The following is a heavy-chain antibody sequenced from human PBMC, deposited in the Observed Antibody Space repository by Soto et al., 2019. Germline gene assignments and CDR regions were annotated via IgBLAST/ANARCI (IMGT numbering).Heavy chain of an antibody. J-gene: IGHJ4*02. Sequence: QVTLQESGPVLVKPTETLTLTCTVSGFSLSTARMSVSWIRQPPGKALEWLAHIFSNDAKSYSASLKSRLTISTDTSKRQVVLTMTNMDPVDAATYYCARIRGWGWLGPNDYWGQGTLVTVSS. CDR3: ARIRGWGWLGPNDY. D-gene: IGHD3-10*01. V-gene: IGHV2-26*01. CDR2: IFSNDAK. CDR1: GFSLSTARMS.